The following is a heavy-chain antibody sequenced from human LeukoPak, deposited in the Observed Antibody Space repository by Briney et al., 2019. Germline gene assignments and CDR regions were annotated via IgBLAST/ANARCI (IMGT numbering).Heavy chain of an antibody. CDR2: IDSSSNYI. Sequence: PGGSLRLSCEASGFTFSGYSMNWVRQAPGKGLEWVSSIDSSSNYIYYADSLKGRFIISRDNANNSLYLQMNSLRAEDTAVYYCVRDGGSAWYINGDEAFDIWGQGTMVTVSS. D-gene: IGHD6-19*01. CDR3: VRDGGSAWYINGDEAFDI. J-gene: IGHJ3*02. V-gene: IGHV3-21*01. CDR1: GFTFSGYS.